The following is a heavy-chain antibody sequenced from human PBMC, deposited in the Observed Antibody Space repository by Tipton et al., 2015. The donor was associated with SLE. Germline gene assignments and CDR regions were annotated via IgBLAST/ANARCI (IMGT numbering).Heavy chain of an antibody. V-gene: IGHV4-34*01. J-gene: IGHJ4*02. D-gene: IGHD3-10*01. CDR2: MNHSGST. CDR1: GGSFSGYY. Sequence: TLSLTCAVYGGSFSGYYWSWIRQPPGKGLEWIGEMNHSGSTNYNPSLKSRVTISIDTSTNHFSLKLRSVTAADTAVYYCAREVYGRFPIWGQGALVTVSS. CDR3: AREVYGRFPI.